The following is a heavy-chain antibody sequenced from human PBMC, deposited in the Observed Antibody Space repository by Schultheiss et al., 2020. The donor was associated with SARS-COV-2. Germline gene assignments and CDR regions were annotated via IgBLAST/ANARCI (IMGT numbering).Heavy chain of an antibody. J-gene: IGHJ6*02. V-gene: IGHV7-4-1*02. Sequence: ASVKVSCKASGYIFTGYYIHWVRQAPGQGLEWMGWINTNTGNPTYAQGFTGRFVFSLDTSVSTAYLQISSLKAEDTAVYYCARDDYYYGMDVWGQGTTVTVSS. CDR2: INTNTGNP. CDR1: GYIFTGYY. CDR3: ARDDYYYGMDV.